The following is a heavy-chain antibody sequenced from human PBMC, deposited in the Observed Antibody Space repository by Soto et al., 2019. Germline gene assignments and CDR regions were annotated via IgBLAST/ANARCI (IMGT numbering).Heavy chain of an antibody. J-gene: IGHJ1*01. CDR1: GFTFSSYS. CDR3: ARDVVTYCSGGSCRPATH. Sequence: EVQLVESGGGLVQPGGSLRLSCAASGFTFSSYSMNWVRQAPGKGLEWVSYISSSSSTIYYADSVKGRFTISRDNAKNSLYLQMNSLRAEDTAVYYCARDVVTYCSGGSCRPATHWGQGTLVTVSS. CDR2: ISSSSSTI. V-gene: IGHV3-48*01. D-gene: IGHD2-15*01.